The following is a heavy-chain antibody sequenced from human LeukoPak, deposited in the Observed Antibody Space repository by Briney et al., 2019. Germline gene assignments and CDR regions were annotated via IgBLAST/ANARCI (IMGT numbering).Heavy chain of an antibody. Sequence: PSETLSPTCTVSGGSISSSSYYWGWIRQPPGKGLEWIGSIYYSGSTYYNPSLKSRVTIPVDTSKNQFSLKLSSVTAADTAVYYCVPLGEWELLRWFDPWGQGTLVTVSS. V-gene: IGHV4-39*01. J-gene: IGHJ5*02. CDR2: IYYSGST. D-gene: IGHD1-26*01. CDR1: GGSISSSSYY. CDR3: VPLGEWELLRWFDP.